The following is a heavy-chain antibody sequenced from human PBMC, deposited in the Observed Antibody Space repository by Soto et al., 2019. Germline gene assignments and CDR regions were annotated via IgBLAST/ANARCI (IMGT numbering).Heavy chain of an antibody. V-gene: IGHV3-30*01. CDR1: GFTFRSYP. D-gene: IGHD3-3*01. Sequence: GGSLRLSCAASGFTFRSYPLHWVRQAPGKGLERVAIKSYDEIYKYYADSVKGRFTISRDNSKNTLYLQMNSLRIVDSAVYYCARALDFWSAYFDYCGQGTMVTVSS. J-gene: IGHJ4*02. CDR2: KSYDEIYK. CDR3: ARALDFWSAYFDY.